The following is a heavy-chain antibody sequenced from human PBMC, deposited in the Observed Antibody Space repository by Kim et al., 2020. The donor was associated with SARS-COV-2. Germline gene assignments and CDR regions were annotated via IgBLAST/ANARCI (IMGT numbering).Heavy chain of an antibody. J-gene: IGHJ6*02. V-gene: IGHV3-33*01. CDR2: IWYDGSNK. D-gene: IGHD3-9*01. Sequence: GGSLRLSCAASGFTFSSYGMHWVRQAPGKGLEWVAVIWYDGSNKYYADSVKGRFTISRDNSKNTLYPQMNSLRAEDTAVYYCARDLDDILTGYYRAYYYYGMDVWGQGTTVTVSS. CDR1: GFTFSSYG. CDR3: ARDLDDILTGYYRAYYYYGMDV.